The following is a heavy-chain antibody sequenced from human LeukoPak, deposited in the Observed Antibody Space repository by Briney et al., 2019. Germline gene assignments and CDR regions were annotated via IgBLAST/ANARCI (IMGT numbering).Heavy chain of an antibody. Sequence: GGSLRLSCAASEFTFSSYWMHWVRQAPGKGLVWVSRINGDGSDTSYADSVKGRFTISRDNAKNTLFLQMNSLRAEDTAVYHCVRDPPEREELFDYWGQGTLVTVSS. CDR1: EFTFSSYW. D-gene: IGHD1-26*01. V-gene: IGHV3-74*01. J-gene: IGHJ4*02. CDR2: INGDGSDT. CDR3: VRDPPEREELFDY.